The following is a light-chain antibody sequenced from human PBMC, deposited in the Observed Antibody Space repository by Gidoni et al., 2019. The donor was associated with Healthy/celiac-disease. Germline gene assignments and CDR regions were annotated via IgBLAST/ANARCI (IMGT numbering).Light chain of an antibody. CDR2: AAS. V-gene: IGKV1-39*01. CDR1: QSISSY. Sequence: PSSLSASVGDRVTITCRASQSISSYLNWYQQKPGKAPKLLIYAASSLQSGVPSRFSGSGSGTDFTLTISSLQPEDFATYYCQQSYGTPRTFGGGTKVEIK. CDR3: QQSYGTPRT. J-gene: IGKJ4*01.